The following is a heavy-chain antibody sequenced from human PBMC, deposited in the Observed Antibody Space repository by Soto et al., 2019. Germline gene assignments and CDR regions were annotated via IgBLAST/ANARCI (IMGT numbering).Heavy chain of an antibody. CDR1: GGTFRTLG. J-gene: IGHJ4*02. V-gene: IGHV1-69*13. D-gene: IGHD3-16*01. Sequence: SVKVSCTPSGGTFRTLGISWVRQAPGQGLEWMGGIIPFFGTAEYSQKFEDRITITADESTNTVYMDLRSLTSEDTAIYYCARTAPMDAGDKYYYDFWGQGALVTVSS. CDR3: ARTAPMDAGDKYYYDF. CDR2: IIPFFGTA.